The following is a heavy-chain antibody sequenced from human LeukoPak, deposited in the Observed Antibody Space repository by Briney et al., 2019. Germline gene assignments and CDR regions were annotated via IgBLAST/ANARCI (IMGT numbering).Heavy chain of an antibody. J-gene: IGHJ4*02. Sequence: GGSLRLSCAASGFTFSSYWMHWVRQAPGKGLVWVSRINTGGSTTDYADSVKGRFTISRDNAKDTLYLQMNSLRAEDTAVYYCSRDLRGRDDYWGQGILVIVSS. D-gene: IGHD5-24*01. CDR2: INTGGSTT. CDR3: SRDLRGRDDY. CDR1: GFTFSSYW. V-gene: IGHV3-74*01.